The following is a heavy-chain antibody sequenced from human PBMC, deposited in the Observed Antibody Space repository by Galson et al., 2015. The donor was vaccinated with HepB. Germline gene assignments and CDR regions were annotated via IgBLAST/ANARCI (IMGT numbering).Heavy chain of an antibody. J-gene: IGHJ2*01. CDR3: ARVRWLQPLNEDLSSENWYFDL. CDR1: GGSISSYY. CDR2: IYYSGST. V-gene: IGHV4-59*01. D-gene: IGHD5-24*01. Sequence: TCTVSGGSISSYYWSWIRQPPGKGLEWIGYIYYSGSTNYNPPLKSRVTISVDTSKNQFSLKLSSVTAADTAVYYCARVRWLQPLNEDLSSENWYFDLWGRGTLVTVSS.